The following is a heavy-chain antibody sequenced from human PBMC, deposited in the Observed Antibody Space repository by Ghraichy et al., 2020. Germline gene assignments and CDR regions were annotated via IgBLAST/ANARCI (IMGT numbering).Heavy chain of an antibody. CDR2: ITASGGHM. CDR1: GFTFSNHA. D-gene: IGHD4-17*01. CDR3: AREGCGDAVFDH. Sequence: GESLNISCAASGFTFSNHAMSWVRQAPGKGLEWVSSITASGGHMYYTDSVKGRFTLSRDNSKNTLSLQMNSLRVDDTAVYYCAREGCGDAVFDHWGQGTLVTVSS. J-gene: IGHJ4*02. V-gene: IGHV3-23*01.